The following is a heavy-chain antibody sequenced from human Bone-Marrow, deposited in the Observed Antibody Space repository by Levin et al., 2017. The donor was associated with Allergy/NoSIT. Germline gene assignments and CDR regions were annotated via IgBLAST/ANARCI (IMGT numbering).Heavy chain of an antibody. V-gene: IGHV4-30-4*01. Sequence: SETLSLTCTVSGGSISSGDYYWSWIRQPPGKGLEWIGYIYYSGSTYYNPSLKSRVTISVDTSKNQFSLKLSSVTAADTAVYYCARVSGQPDYFDYWGQGTLVTVSS. CDR2: IYYSGST. D-gene: IGHD1-26*01. J-gene: IGHJ4*02. CDR3: ARVSGQPDYFDY. CDR1: GGSISSGDYY.